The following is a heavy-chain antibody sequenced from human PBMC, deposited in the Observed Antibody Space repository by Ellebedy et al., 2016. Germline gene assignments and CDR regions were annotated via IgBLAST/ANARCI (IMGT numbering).Heavy chain of an antibody. CDR3: ASTSGPSYCGGDCYPDY. Sequence: GESLKISCAASGFAFASYAMNWVRQAPGTGLEWVSGIHGAGGGAYYADSVKGRFTISRDNAKNSLYLQMNSLRAEDTAVYYCASTSGPSYCGGDCYPDYWGQGTLVTVSS. J-gene: IGHJ4*02. V-gene: IGHV3-23*01. CDR1: GFAFASYA. CDR2: IHGAGGGA. D-gene: IGHD2-21*02.